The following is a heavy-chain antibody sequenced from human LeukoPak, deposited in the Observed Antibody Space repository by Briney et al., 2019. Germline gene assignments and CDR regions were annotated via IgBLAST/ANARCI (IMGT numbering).Heavy chain of an antibody. CDR2: IYYSGST. J-gene: IGHJ4*02. D-gene: IGHD1-26*01. CDR1: GGSISSYY. V-gene: IGHV4-59*12. Sequence: PSETLSLTCTVSGGSISSYYWSWIRQPPGKGLEWIGYIYYSGSTNYNPSLKSRVTISVDTSKNQFSLKLSSVTAADTAVYYCAREPKFWGSGSYPFDYWGQGTLVTVSP. CDR3: AREPKFWGSGSYPFDY.